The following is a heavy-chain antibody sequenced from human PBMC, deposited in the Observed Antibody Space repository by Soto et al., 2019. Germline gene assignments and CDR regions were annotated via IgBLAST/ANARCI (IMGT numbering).Heavy chain of an antibody. V-gene: IGHV3-48*01. D-gene: IGHD6-19*01. CDR3: ARVITSSGWYEVY. J-gene: IGHJ4*02. CDR1: GFTFSSYS. Sequence: EVQLVESGGGLVQPGGSLRLSCAASGFTFSSYSMNWVRQAPGKGLEWVSYIGVSSSSIYYADSAKGRFTISRDNAKNSLYLQMNSLRAEDTAVYYCARVITSSGWYEVYWGQGTLVTVSS. CDR2: IGVSSSSI.